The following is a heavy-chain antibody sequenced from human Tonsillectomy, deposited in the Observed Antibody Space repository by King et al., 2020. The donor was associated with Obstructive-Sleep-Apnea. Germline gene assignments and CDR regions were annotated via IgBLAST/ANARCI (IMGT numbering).Heavy chain of an antibody. CDR3: ARPYYDRSGYYYPYFDY. Sequence: VQLVESGGGVVQPGRSLRVSCAASGFGFSTYAMHWVRQAPGKGLEWVAVISHDGGDNYYADSVKGRFTISRDNSKNTMYLEMNSLGSEDTAVYYCARPYYDRSGYYYPYFDYWDQGTLITVSS. J-gene: IGHJ4*02. V-gene: IGHV3-30*04. CDR2: ISHDGGDN. D-gene: IGHD3-22*01. CDR1: GFGFSTYA.